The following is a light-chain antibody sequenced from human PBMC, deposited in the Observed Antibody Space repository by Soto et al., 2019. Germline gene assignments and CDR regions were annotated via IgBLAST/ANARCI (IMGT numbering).Light chain of an antibody. V-gene: IGLV1-40*01. CDR1: NSSIGAGYD. CDR2: QNS. CDR3: QSYDNSLSGYV. J-gene: IGLJ1*01. Sequence: QSVLTQPPSVSGAPWQRVTISCTGNNSSIGAGYDVNWYQQFPGTAPKLLIYQNSKRPSGVFDRFSGSKSGTSASLAITGVQAEDEADYFCQSYDNSLSGYVFGSGTKVTVL.